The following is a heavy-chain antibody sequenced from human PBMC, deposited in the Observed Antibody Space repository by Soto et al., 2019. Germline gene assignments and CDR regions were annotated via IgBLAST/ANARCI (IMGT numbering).Heavy chain of an antibody. CDR3: AGNSSWSRFYYYGIDV. CDR2: IYPGDSDT. D-gene: IGHD6-6*01. Sequence: GESLKISCKGSGYSFTSYWSGWVRQMPGKGLEWMGIIYPGDSDTRYSPSFQGQVTISADKSISTAYLQWSSLKASDTAMYYCAGNSSWSRFYYYGIDVWGQGTTVTVSS. J-gene: IGHJ6*02. V-gene: IGHV5-51*01. CDR1: GYSFTSYW.